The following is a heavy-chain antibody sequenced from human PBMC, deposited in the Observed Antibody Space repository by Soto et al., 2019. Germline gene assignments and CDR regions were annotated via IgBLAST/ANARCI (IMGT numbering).Heavy chain of an antibody. CDR3: EKYQDFFCSSDTCYRYYFEY. CDR1: GFPFGDFG. Sequence: PGVSLRLSCAASGFPFGDFGMHWLRQAPVKGLEWVAVISHDGSDKFYADSVKARFTISRDNSKNTLYLQMSGLRAEDTAVYYCEKYQDFFCSSDTCYRYYFEYWSQANLVTVS. J-gene: IGHJ4*02. CDR2: ISHDGSDK. V-gene: IGHV3-30*18. D-gene: IGHD2-2*02.